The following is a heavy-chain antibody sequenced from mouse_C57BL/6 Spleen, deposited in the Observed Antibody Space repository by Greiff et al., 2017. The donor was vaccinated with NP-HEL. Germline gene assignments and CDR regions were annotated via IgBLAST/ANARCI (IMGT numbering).Heavy chain of an antibody. V-gene: IGHV1-52*01. CDR1: GYTFTSYW. CDR3: ARHDYGSSYAPGFAD. J-gene: IGHJ3*01. D-gene: IGHD1-1*01. Sequence: VQLQQPGAELVRPGSSVKLSCKASGYTFTSYWMHWVKQRPIQGLEWIGNIDPSDSETHYNQKFKDKATLTVDESSSTAYMQLSSLTSEDSAVYYCARHDYGSSYAPGFADWGQGSLVTVSA. CDR2: IDPSDSET.